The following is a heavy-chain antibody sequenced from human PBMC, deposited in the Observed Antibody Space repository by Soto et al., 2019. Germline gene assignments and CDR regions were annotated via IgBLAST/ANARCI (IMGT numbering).Heavy chain of an antibody. D-gene: IGHD2-2*03. Sequence: EVQVFESGGGLVQPGGSLRLSCAATGFTISDFAMSWVRQAPGKGLEWVSRIYGGGNGPHYADSVKGRVTISRDNSKNTLYLQMNSLRAEDTAVYYCAKMEGMDPWAYSFDYWGQGTLVTVSS. CDR1: GFTISDFA. CDR2: IYGGGNGP. J-gene: IGHJ4*02. V-gene: IGHV3-23*01. CDR3: AKMEGMDPWAYSFDY.